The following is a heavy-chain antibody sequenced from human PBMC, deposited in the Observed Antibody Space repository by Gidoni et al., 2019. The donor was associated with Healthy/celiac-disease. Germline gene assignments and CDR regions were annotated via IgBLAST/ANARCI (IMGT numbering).Heavy chain of an antibody. Sequence: QLQLQESGPGLVKPSDTLSLTCTVSGRSISSSSYYWGWLRKPPGKGLEWIGSIYYSGSTYYNPSLKSRVTISVDTSKNQFSLKLSSVTAADTAVYYCAGGMVRGAYFDYWGQGTLVTVSS. V-gene: IGHV4-39*01. CDR3: AGGMVRGAYFDY. J-gene: IGHJ4*02. CDR2: IYYSGST. CDR1: GRSISSSSYY. D-gene: IGHD3-10*01.